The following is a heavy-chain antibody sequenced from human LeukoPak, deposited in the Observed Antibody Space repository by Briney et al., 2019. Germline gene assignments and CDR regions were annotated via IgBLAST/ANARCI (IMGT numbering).Heavy chain of an antibody. D-gene: IGHD3-9*01. Sequence: SGGSLRLSCAASGFTFSSYGMNWVRQAPGKGLEWVSSISSSSSYIYYADSVKGRFTISRDNAKNSLYLQVNSLRAEDTAVYYCAREYYDILSGYSTVGYYFDYWGQGTPVTASS. J-gene: IGHJ4*02. CDR2: ISSSSSYI. V-gene: IGHV3-21*01. CDR3: AREYYDILSGYSTVGYYFDY. CDR1: GFTFSSYG.